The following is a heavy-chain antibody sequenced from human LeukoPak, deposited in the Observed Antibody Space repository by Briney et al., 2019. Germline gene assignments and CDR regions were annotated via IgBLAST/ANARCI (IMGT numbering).Heavy chain of an antibody. CDR3: ARDKTGTNDAFDI. J-gene: IGHJ3*02. CDR1: GFTFRTHS. Sequence: PGGSLRLSCAASGFTFRTHSINWVRQAPGKGLEWVSSISYSSTYIYYAHSVKGRFTISRDNAKNSLYLQMNSLRAEDTAVYYCARDKTGTNDAFDIWGLGTMLTVSS. CDR2: ISYSSTYI. D-gene: IGHD1-7*01. V-gene: IGHV3-21*01.